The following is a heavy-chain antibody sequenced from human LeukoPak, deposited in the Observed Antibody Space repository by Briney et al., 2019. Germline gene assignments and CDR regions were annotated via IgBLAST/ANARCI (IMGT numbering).Heavy chain of an antibody. D-gene: IGHD6-13*01. CDR3: ARVGVEQYLVLSYSMDV. CDR2: ISSSGSLI. CDR1: GFSFRSYS. V-gene: IGHV3-21*01. J-gene: IGHJ6*03. Sequence: PGGSLRLSCAASGFSFRSYSINWVRQAPGKWLEWVSSISSSGSLIYYADSVRGRFTVSRDNAKNSLHLQMNSLRAEDTAVYYCARVGVEQYLVLSYSMDVWGKGTTVTVS.